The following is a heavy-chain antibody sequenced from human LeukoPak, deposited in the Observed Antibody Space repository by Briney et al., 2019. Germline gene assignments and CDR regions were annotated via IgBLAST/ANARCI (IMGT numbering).Heavy chain of an antibody. CDR3: AKDAGDDSSGYNWFDP. D-gene: IGHD3-22*01. Sequence: GGSLRLSCAASGFTFDDYAMHWVRQAPGKGLEWVSLISWDGGSTYYADSVKGRFTISRDNSKNSLYLQMNSLRAEDTALYYCAKDAGDDSSGYNWFDPWGQGTLVTVSS. CDR1: GFTFDDYA. V-gene: IGHV3-43D*03. CDR2: ISWDGGST. J-gene: IGHJ5*02.